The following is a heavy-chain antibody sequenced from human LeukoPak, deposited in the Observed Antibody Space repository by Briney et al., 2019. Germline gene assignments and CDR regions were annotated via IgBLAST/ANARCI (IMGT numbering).Heavy chain of an antibody. D-gene: IGHD3-10*01. CDR3: ARDNSVGGIAWWFDP. CDR2: INPSGGST. Sequence: ASVKVSCKASGYTLTSYYMHWVRQAPGQGLEWMGIINPSGGSTSYAQKFQGRVTMTRDMSTSTDYMELSSLRSEDTAIYYCARDNSVGGIAWWFDPWGQGTLVTVSS. CDR1: GYTLTSYY. V-gene: IGHV1-46*01. J-gene: IGHJ5*02.